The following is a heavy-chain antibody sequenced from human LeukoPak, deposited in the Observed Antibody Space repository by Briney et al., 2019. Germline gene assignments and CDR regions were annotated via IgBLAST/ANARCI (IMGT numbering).Heavy chain of an antibody. CDR2: IYSGGST. CDR3: ARAPGVVVAAFDY. CDR1: GFTVSSNY. Sequence: GGSLRLSCAASGFTVSSNYMSWVRQAPGKGLEWVSVIYSGGSTYYADSVKGRFTISRENSKNTLYLQMNSLRAEDTAVYYCARAPGVVVAAFDYWGQGTLVTVSS. J-gene: IGHJ4*02. D-gene: IGHD2-15*01. V-gene: IGHV3-53*01.